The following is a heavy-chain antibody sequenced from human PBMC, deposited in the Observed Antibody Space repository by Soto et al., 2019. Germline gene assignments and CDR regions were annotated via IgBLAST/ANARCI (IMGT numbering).Heavy chain of an antibody. CDR3: ARLSPCSTIFLLVNTLNDY. CDR2: IYPGDSDT. J-gene: IGHJ4*02. V-gene: IGHV5-51*01. D-gene: IGHD3-9*01. CDR1: GYSFTSYW. Sequence: PGEALKISCKGSGYSFTSYWIGWVRQMPGKGLEWMGIIYPGDSDTRYSPSFQGQVTISADKSISTAYLQWSSLKASDTAMYYCARLSPCSTIFLLVNTLNDYWGQATLVTVSS.